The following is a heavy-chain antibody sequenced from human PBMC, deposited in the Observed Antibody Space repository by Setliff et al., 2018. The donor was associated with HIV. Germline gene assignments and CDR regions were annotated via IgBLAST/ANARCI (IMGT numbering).Heavy chain of an antibody. D-gene: IGHD4-17*01. CDR3: ARVRMAYAAFDV. CDR2: IYFTGSS. V-gene: IGHV4-59*01. J-gene: IGHJ3*01. Sequence: SETLSLTCTVSGGSISSYYWSWIRQPPGKGLEWIGSIYFTGSSDNNPSLKSRVTLSVDTSKHQFSLKLSSVTAADTAVYYCARVRMAYAAFDVWGQGTMVTVSS. CDR1: GGSISSYY.